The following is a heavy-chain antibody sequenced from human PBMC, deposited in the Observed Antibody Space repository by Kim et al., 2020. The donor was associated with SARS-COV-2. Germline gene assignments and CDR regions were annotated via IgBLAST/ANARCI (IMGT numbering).Heavy chain of an antibody. CDR3: ARHYYDNSGYFLDY. Sequence: GGSLRLSCVVSGFTLSSYWMSWVRQAPGKGLEWVANIRQGGSEKYYVDSVKGRFTISGVIAKNSLYLQMNTLRAEDTAVYYCARHYYDNSGYFLDYWGQGTVVTVSS. V-gene: IGHV3-7*03. CDR2: IRQGGSEK. D-gene: IGHD3-22*01. CDR1: GFTLSSYW. J-gene: IGHJ4*02.